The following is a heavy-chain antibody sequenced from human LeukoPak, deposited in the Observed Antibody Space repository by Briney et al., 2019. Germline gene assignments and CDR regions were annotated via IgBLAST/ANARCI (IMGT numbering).Heavy chain of an antibody. CDR3: ARVVGATDY. V-gene: IGHV3-21*01. CDR1: GFTFSSYS. Sequence: GGSLRLSCAASGFTFSSYSMKWVRQAPGKGLEWVSSISSSSSYISYADSVKGRFTISRDNAKNSLYLQMNSLRAEDTAVYYCARVVGATDYWGQGTLVTVSS. D-gene: IGHD1-26*01. CDR2: ISSSSSYI. J-gene: IGHJ4*02.